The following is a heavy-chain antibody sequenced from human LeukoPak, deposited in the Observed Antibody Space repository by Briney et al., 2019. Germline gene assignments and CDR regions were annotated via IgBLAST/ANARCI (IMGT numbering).Heavy chain of an antibody. Sequence: SETLSLTCTVSGGSISSYYWSWIRQPLGKGLEWIGRIYTSGSTNYNPSLKSRVTISVDTSKNQFSLKLSSVTAADTAVYYCARLSSGWSYYFDYWGQGTLVTVSS. D-gene: IGHD6-19*01. CDR1: GGSISSYY. J-gene: IGHJ4*02. CDR3: ARLSSGWSYYFDY. V-gene: IGHV4-4*08. CDR2: IYTSGST.